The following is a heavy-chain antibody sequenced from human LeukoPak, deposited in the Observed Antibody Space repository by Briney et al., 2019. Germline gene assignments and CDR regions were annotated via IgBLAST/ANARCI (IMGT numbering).Heavy chain of an antibody. V-gene: IGHV3-11*01. J-gene: IGHJ4*02. D-gene: IGHD2-15*01. CDR3: AKVADNGMCY. CDR2: ISNRGSTI. Sequence: PGGSLRLSCAASGFTFSDYYMGWIRQAPGKGLEWVSYISNRGSTIYYAESMKGRFTISRDNAKKSLYLQMSSLRAEDTAVYYCAKVADNGMCYWGLGTMVTVAS. CDR1: GFTFSDYY.